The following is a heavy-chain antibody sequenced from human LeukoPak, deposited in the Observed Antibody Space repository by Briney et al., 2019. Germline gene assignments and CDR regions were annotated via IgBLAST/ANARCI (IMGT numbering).Heavy chain of an antibody. Sequence: PGGSLRLSCAASGCSFKYYYMSWVRQAPGKGLEWVAVIYCGGSTNYTASVKGRFTISRDDSKNTVYLQMNSLRAEDTAVYYCAGFGSSWYKTRGWFDPWGQGTLVTVSS. CDR1: GCSFKYYY. CDR3: AGFGSSWYKTRGWFDP. J-gene: IGHJ5*02. CDR2: IYCGGST. V-gene: IGHV3-53*01. D-gene: IGHD6-13*01.